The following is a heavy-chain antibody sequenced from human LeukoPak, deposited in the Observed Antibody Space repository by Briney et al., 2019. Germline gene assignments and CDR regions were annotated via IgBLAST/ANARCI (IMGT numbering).Heavy chain of an antibody. Sequence: GGSLRLSCAASGFTCRKHAMHWVRQAPGKGLEWVAVIAYDGSNKYYADSVKGRFTVPRDNSKNTLYVQMNSLRTEDTAVYYCVREEYDNLYFDYWGQGTLVTVSS. D-gene: IGHD6-6*01. V-gene: IGHV3-30-3*01. J-gene: IGHJ4*02. CDR3: VREEYDNLYFDY. CDR2: IAYDGSNK. CDR1: GFTCRKHA.